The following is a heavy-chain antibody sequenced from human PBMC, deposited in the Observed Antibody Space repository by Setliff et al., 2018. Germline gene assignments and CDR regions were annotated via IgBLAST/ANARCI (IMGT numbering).Heavy chain of an antibody. D-gene: IGHD1-1*01. Sequence: SETLSLTCTVSDGSLSTYYWSWIRQPPGKGLEFIGYVYYSGTANYSPSLRSRLTMSVDTSKNQFSLKLRSVTAADTAVYYCARTGTYRYFDSWGQGTLVTVSS. CDR3: ARTGTYRYFDS. CDR1: DGSLSTYY. J-gene: IGHJ4*02. CDR2: VYYSGTA. V-gene: IGHV4-59*01.